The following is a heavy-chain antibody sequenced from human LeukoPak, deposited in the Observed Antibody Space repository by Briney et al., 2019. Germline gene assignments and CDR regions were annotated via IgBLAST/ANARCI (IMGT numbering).Heavy chain of an antibody. Sequence: SETLSLTCTVSGGSIRNYYWTWIRQPPGKGLEWIGYINYSGSTNYNPSLKSRVTILVDTSKNQFSLKVSSVTAADTAVYYCARDLGSYDTGGYYHGYFDYWGQGTLVAVSS. CDR3: ARDLGSYDTGGYYHGYFDY. D-gene: IGHD3-22*01. CDR2: INYSGST. CDR1: GGSIRNYY. J-gene: IGHJ4*02. V-gene: IGHV4-59*01.